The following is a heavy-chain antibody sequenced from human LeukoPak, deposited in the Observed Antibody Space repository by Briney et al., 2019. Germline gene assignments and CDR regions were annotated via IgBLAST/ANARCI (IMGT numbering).Heavy chain of an antibody. CDR2: INPNSGGT. CDR3: ARVRRYYDSSEAFGI. CDR1: GYTFTGYY. Sequence: ASVKVSCKASGYTFTGYYMHWVRQAPGQGLEWMGWINPNSGGTNYAQKFQGWVTMTRDTSISTAYMELSRLRSDDTAVYYCARVRRYYDSSEAFGIWGQGTMVTVSS. D-gene: IGHD3-22*01. J-gene: IGHJ3*02. V-gene: IGHV1-2*04.